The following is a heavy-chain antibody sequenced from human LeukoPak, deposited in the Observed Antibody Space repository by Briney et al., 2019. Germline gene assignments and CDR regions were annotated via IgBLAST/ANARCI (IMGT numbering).Heavy chain of an antibody. CDR3: AREGRTSTVTNVFDY. D-gene: IGHD4-17*01. Sequence: PSQTLSLTCAVYGGSFSGYYWSWIRQPPGKGLEWIGEINHSGSTNYNPSLKSRVTISVDTSKNQFSLKLSSVTAADTAVYYCAREGRTSTVTNVFDYWGQGTLVTVSS. CDR2: INHSGST. CDR1: GGSFSGYY. V-gene: IGHV4-34*01. J-gene: IGHJ4*02.